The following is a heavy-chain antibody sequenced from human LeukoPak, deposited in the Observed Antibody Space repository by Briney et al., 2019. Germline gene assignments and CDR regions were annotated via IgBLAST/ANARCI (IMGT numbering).Heavy chain of an antibody. D-gene: IGHD5-12*01. V-gene: IGHV3-23*01. CDR2: ISGSGDST. CDR1: GFTFSSYA. Sequence: GGSLRLSCAASGFTFSSYAMSWVRQAPGKGLDWVSAISGSGDSTYYADSVKGRFTISRDNSKNTLHLQMNSLRAEDTAVYYCAKAYKRETVATIKTSVDYWGQGTLVTVSS. CDR3: AKAYKRETVATIKTSVDY. J-gene: IGHJ4*02.